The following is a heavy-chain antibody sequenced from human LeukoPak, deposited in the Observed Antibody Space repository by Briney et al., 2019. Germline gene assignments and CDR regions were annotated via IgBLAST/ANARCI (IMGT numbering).Heavy chain of an antibody. CDR3: AKDYYDDSGSRYDF. D-gene: IGHD3-22*01. V-gene: IGHV3-23*01. Sequence: GGSLRLSCAASGFTFSSYAMSWVRQAPGKGLEWVLAISDSGGTTWYADSLKGRFAISRDNSKNTLFLQMNSLRAEDTARYYCAKDYYDDSGSRYDFWGQGTLVTVSS. CDR1: GFTFSSYA. J-gene: IGHJ4*02. CDR2: ISDSGGTT.